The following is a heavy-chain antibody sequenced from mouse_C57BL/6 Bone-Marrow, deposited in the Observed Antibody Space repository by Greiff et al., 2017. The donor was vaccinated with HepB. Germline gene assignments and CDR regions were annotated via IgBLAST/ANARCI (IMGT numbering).Heavy chain of an antibody. CDR1: GYAFSSSW. J-gene: IGHJ1*03. Sequence: QVQLQQSGPELVKPGASVKISCKASGYAFSSSWMNWVKQRPGKGLEWIGRIYPGDGDTNYNGKFKGKATLTADKSSSTAYMQPSSLTSEDSAVYFCARRWAYGSSHFDVWGTGTTVTVSS. V-gene: IGHV1-82*01. CDR3: ARRWAYGSSHFDV. CDR2: IYPGDGDT. D-gene: IGHD1-1*01.